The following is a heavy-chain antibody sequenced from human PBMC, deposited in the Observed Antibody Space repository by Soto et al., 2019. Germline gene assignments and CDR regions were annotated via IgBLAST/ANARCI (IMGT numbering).Heavy chain of an antibody. CDR2: ISGSGGST. CDR3: AKAPNPRLRSLFDY. V-gene: IGHV3-23*01. CDR1: GFTFSSYA. Sequence: EVQLLESGGGLVQPGGXLRLSCAASGFTFSSYAMSWVRQAPGKGXEWXXAISGSGGSTYYADSVKGRFTISRDNSKNTLYLQMNSLRAEDTAVYXCAKAPNPRLRSLFDYWGQGXLVTVSS. D-gene: IGHD4-17*01. J-gene: IGHJ4*02.